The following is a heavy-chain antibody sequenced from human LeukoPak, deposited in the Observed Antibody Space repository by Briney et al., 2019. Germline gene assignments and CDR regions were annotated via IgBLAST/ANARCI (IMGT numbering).Heavy chain of an antibody. Sequence: GWSLRLSCAASGFTFSSYSMNWVRQAPGKGLERVSYISSSRSTIYYADSVKGRFTISRDNAKNSLYLQMNSLRAEDTAVYYCARGDEGIVVVPAASPGDYWGQGTLVTVSS. CDR3: ARGDEGIVVVPAASPGDY. CDR2: ISSSRSTI. D-gene: IGHD2-2*01. CDR1: GFTFSSYS. J-gene: IGHJ4*02. V-gene: IGHV3-48*04.